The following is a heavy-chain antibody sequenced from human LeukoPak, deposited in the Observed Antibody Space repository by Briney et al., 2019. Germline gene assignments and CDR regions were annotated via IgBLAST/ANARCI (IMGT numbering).Heavy chain of an antibody. J-gene: IGHJ6*03. V-gene: IGHV1-2*02. CDR3: AGDTVSSSWYGYYYYMDV. D-gene: IGHD6-13*01. CDR2: INPNSGGT. CDR1: GYTFTDYY. Sequence: ASVKVSCRASGYTFTDYYMHWVRQAPGQGLEWMGWINPNSGGTKNAQKFQGRVTMTRDTSINTAYMELSRLRSDDTAVYYCAGDTVSSSWYGYYYYMDVWGKGTTVTVSS.